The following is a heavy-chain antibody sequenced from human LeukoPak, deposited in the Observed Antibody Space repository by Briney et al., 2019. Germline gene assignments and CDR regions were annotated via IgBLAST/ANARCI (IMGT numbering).Heavy chain of an antibody. J-gene: IGHJ5*02. CDR1: GGSISSYY. D-gene: IGHD3-22*01. CDR3: ARSSGHYKPDNWFDP. Sequence: SETLSLTCTVSGGSISSYYWSWIRQPPGKGLEWIGYISYSGSTFYNPSLKSRVTMSLDTSKNHLSLKLTSVTAADTAVYFCARSSGHYKPDNWFDPWGQGTLVTVSS. CDR2: ISYSGST. V-gene: IGHV4-59*01.